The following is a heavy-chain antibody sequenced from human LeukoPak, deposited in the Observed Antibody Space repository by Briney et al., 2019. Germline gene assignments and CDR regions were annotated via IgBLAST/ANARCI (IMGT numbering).Heavy chain of an antibody. CDR2: ININSGAT. J-gene: IGHJ4*02. CDR1: GFTFTDYY. Sequence: GASVKVSCKASGFTFTDYYMHWVRQAPGQGLEWMGWININSGATGSAQKFQGSVTMTRDTSISTAYMELSRLRSDGTAVFYCARALGSGSYYQAYWGQGTLVTVSS. D-gene: IGHD3-10*01. CDR3: ARALGSGSYYQAY. V-gene: IGHV1-2*02.